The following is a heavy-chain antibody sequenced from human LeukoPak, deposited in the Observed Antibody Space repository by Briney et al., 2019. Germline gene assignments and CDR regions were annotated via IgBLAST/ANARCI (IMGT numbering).Heavy chain of an antibody. D-gene: IGHD2/OR15-2a*01. CDR3: ARESNMGY. CDR2: ISGGGNTI. Sequence: GGSLRLSCAASGFTFSSYAMSWVRQAPGKGLEWVSFISGGGNTIYYADSVKGRFTISRDNAKNSLYLQMNSLRDEDTAEYYCARESNMGYWGQGTLVTVSS. J-gene: IGHJ4*02. CDR1: GFTFSSYA. V-gene: IGHV3-48*02.